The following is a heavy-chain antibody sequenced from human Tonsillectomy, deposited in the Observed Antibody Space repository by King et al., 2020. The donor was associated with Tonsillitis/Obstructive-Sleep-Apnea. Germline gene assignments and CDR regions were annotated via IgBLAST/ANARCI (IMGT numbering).Heavy chain of an antibody. CDR2: INTNSGNP. V-gene: IGHV7-4-1*02. J-gene: IGHJ5*02. D-gene: IGHD3-3*01. CDR1: GYTFTSYA. Sequence: VQLVESGSELKKPGASVKVSCKASGYTFTSYAMNWVRQAPGQGLEWMGWINTNSGNPTYAQGFIGRFVFSLDTSVSTAYLQISSLKAEDTAVYYCARGGPITIFGVVIKDNWFDTWGQGTLVTVSS. CDR3: ARGGPITIFGVVIKDNWFDT.